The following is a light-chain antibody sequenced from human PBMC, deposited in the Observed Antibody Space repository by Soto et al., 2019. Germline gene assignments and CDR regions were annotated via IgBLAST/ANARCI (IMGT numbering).Light chain of an antibody. Sequence: QSALTQPASVSGSPGQSITISCTGTSSDVGGYNYVSWYQQHPGEAPRVIIYDVSNRSSGISNRFSGSRSGNTASLTISGLQAEDEADYYCNSYTSSNTLVLFGGGTKVTVL. CDR1: SSDVGGYNY. CDR2: DVS. CDR3: NSYTSSNTLVL. V-gene: IGLV2-14*01. J-gene: IGLJ2*01.